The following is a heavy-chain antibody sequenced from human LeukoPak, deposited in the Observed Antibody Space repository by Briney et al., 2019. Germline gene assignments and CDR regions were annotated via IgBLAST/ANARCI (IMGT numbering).Heavy chain of an antibody. CDR1: GFTFDDYA. CDR2: ISWNSGSI. CDR3: ATLIGRRWELLRGYYFGY. J-gene: IGHJ4*02. V-gene: IGHV3-9*01. Sequence: GGSLRLSCAASGFTFDDYAMHWVRQAPGKGLEWVSGISWNSGSIGYADSVKGRFTISRDNAKNSLYLQMNSLRAEDTALYYCATLIGRRWELLRGYYFGYWGQGTLVTVSS. D-gene: IGHD1-26*01.